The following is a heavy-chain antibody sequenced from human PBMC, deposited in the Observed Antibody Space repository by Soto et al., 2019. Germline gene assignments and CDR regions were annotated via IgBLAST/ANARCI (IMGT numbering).Heavy chain of an antibody. V-gene: IGHV5-51*01. D-gene: IGHD2-8*02. CDR3: ARGYCTATICDPWFDP. CDR2: IYPGNSDT. J-gene: IGHJ5*02. Sequence: GESLKISCQGSGYAFSSYWIAWVRQMPGKGLEWMGIIYPGNSDTRYSPSFQGQVTISVDKSITTAYLQWSSLKASDTAMYYCARGYCTATICDPWFDPWGQGTLVTVSS. CDR1: GYAFSSYW.